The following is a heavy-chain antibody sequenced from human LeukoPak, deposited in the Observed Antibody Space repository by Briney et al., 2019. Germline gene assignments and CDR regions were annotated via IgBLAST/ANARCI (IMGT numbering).Heavy chain of an antibody. Sequence: GGSLRLSCAASGFTFSSYWMSWVRQAPGKGLERVANIKQDGSEKYYVDSVKGRFTISRDNAKNSLYLQMNSLRAEDTAVYYCARLKLLWSNYFDYWGQGTLVTVSS. D-gene: IGHD2-2*01. CDR2: IKQDGSEK. CDR1: GFTFSSYW. J-gene: IGHJ4*02. V-gene: IGHV3-7*01. CDR3: ARLKLLWSNYFDY.